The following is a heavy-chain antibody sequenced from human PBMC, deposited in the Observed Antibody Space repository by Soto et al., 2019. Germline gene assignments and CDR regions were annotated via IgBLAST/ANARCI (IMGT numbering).Heavy chain of an antibody. CDR3: ARGGGNGDAFDV. Sequence: QVQLQESGPRLVKPSDTLSLTCAVSGYSISSSNWWGWIRQPPGKGLEWIGYIHYSGTTYDNPSLNSRVTMSVDTSDNKFTLKLSSVTAVDTALYYCARGGGNGDAFDVWGQGTLVTVSS. D-gene: IGHD2-15*01. CDR2: IHYSGTT. J-gene: IGHJ3*01. V-gene: IGHV4-28*03. CDR1: GYSISSSNW.